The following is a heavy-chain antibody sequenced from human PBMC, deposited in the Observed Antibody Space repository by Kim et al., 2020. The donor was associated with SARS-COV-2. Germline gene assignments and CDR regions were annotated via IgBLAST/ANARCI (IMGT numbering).Heavy chain of an antibody. CDR1: GFIFSSYG. D-gene: IGHD4-17*01. Sequence: GGSLRLSCAASGFIFSSYGMHWVRQAPGKGLEWVAVISYDGSNKYYADSVKGRFTISRDNSKNTLYLQMNSLRAEVTAVYYCAKSVTTTVTTDWYFDLWGRGTLVTVSS. CDR2: ISYDGSNK. V-gene: IGHV3-30*18. CDR3: AKSVTTTVTTDWYFDL. J-gene: IGHJ2*01.